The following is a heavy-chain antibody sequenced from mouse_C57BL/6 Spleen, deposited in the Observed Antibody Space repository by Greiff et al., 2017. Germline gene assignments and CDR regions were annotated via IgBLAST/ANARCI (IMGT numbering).Heavy chain of an antibody. CDR1: GYAFSSSW. D-gene: IGHD1-1*01. J-gene: IGHJ2*01. V-gene: IGHV1-82*01. CDR3: ARRGTTVVERYFDY. Sequence: VQLQQSGPELVKPGASVKISCKASGYAFSSSWMHWVKQRPGQGLEWIGRIYPGDGDTNYNRKFKGKATLTADKSSSTAYMQLSSLTSEDAAVYFCARRGTTVVERYFDYWGQGTTLTVSS. CDR2: IYPGDGDT.